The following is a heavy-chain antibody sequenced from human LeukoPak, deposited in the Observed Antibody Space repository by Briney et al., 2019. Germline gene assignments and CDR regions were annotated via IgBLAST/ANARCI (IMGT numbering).Heavy chain of an antibody. CDR3: AREWPSDGSGLIAAAGGNFDY. J-gene: IGHJ4*02. V-gene: IGHV3-7*01. CDR1: GFTFTDYY. CDR2: IKQDGSEK. Sequence: GGSLRLSCAASGFTFTDYYMGWIRQALGKGLEWVANIKQDGSEKYYVDSVKGRFTISRDNAKNSLYLQMNSLRAEDTAVYYCAREWPSDGSGLIAAAGGNFDYWGQGTLVTVSS. D-gene: IGHD6-13*01.